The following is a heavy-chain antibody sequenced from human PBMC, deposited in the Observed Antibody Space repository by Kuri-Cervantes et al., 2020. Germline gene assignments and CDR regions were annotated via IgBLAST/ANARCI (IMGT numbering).Heavy chain of an antibody. J-gene: IGHJ6*03. D-gene: IGHD2-15*01. Sequence: ASVKVSCKASGYTFTSYYMHWVRQAPGQGLEWMGVINPSGSSATYAQKFQGRVTMTRDTSTKTVYLVLSSLRSEDTAVYYCASHSGYCSGGSCYSTFSYYYYMDVWGKGTTVTV. CDR3: ASHSGYCSGGSCYSTFSYYYYMDV. CDR2: INPSGSSA. CDR1: GYTFTSYY. V-gene: IGHV1-46*01.